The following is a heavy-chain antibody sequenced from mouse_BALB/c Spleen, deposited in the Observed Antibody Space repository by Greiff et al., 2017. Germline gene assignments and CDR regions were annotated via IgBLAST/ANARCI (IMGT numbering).Heavy chain of an antibody. CDR1: GYSFTGYN. J-gene: IGHJ4*01. CDR2: IDPYNGGT. Sequence: EVQLQQSGPELGKPGASVKISCKASGYSFTGYNMYWVKQSHRKSLEWIGYIDPYNGGTSYNQKSKGKATLTVDKSSSTAYMHLNSLTSEDSAIYYCARSGGLGHAMDYWGQGTSVTVSS. V-gene: IGHV1S135*01. CDR3: ARSGGLGHAMDY. D-gene: IGHD4-1*01.